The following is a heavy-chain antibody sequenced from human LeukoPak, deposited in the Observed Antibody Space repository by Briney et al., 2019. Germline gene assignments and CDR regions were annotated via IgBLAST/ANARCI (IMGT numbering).Heavy chain of an antibody. CDR1: GGSISSYY. Sequence: PSQTLPLTCTVSGGSISSYYWSWIRQPPGKGLEWIGYIYYSGSTNYNPSLKSRVTISVDTSKNQFSLKLSSVTAADTAVYYCARGHFGAAGDWGQGTLVTVSS. CDR2: IYYSGST. V-gene: IGHV4-59*01. CDR3: ARGHFGAAGD. J-gene: IGHJ4*02. D-gene: IGHD6-13*01.